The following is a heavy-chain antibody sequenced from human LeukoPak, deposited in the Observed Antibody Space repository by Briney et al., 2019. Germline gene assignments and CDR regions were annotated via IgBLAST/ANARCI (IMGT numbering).Heavy chain of an antibody. Sequence: QTGGSLRLSCAASGFTVSSNYMSWVRQAPGKGLEWVSVIYSGGSTYYADSVKGRFTISRDNSKNTLYLQMNSLRAEDTAVYYCARDSFSSWYSYYYGMDVWGQGTTVTVSS. D-gene: IGHD6-13*01. CDR2: IYSGGST. CDR3: ARDSFSSWYSYYYGMDV. CDR1: GFTVSSNY. J-gene: IGHJ6*02. V-gene: IGHV3-53*01.